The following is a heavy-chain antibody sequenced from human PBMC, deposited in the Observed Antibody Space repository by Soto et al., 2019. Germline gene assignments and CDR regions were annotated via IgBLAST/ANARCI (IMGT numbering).Heavy chain of an antibody. V-gene: IGHV3-30-3*01. Sequence: QVQLVESGGGVVQPGRSLRLSCAASGFTFSSYAMHWVRQAPGKGLEWVAVISYDGSNKYYADSVKGRFTISRDNSKNTLYQQMNSLRAEDTAVYYCARDRGGANEPHYYYGMDVWGQGATVTVSS. D-gene: IGHD1-26*01. CDR1: GFTFSSYA. CDR3: ARDRGGANEPHYYYGMDV. J-gene: IGHJ6*02. CDR2: ISYDGSNK.